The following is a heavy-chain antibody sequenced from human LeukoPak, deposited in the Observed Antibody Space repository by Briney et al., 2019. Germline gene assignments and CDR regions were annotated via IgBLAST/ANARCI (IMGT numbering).Heavy chain of an antibody. Sequence: GGSLRLSCAASGFTFSSYSMNWVRQTPGKGLEWVSYISSSSSTIYYADSVKGRFTISRDNAKNSLYQQMNSLRAEDTAVYYCARAPSGSYWFDFDYWGQGTLVTVSS. CDR3: ARAPSGSYWFDFDY. V-gene: IGHV3-48*04. J-gene: IGHJ4*02. CDR2: ISSSSSTI. CDR1: GFTFSSYS. D-gene: IGHD1-26*01.